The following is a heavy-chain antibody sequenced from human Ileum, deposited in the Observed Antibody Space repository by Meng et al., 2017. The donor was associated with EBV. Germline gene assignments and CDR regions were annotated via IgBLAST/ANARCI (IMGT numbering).Heavy chain of an antibody. CDR3: AHFDKNWVPIDY. Sequence: QITLKESGPTVVKPTQTLTLTCTFSGFSLSTSGVGGGWIRQPPGKALEWLALIYWDDDKRYSPSLKSRLTITKDTSKNQVVLTMTNMDPVDTATYYCAHFDKNWVPIDYWGQGTLVTVSS. CDR1: GFSLSTSGVG. J-gene: IGHJ4*02. D-gene: IGHD7-27*01. V-gene: IGHV2-5*02. CDR2: IYWDDDK.